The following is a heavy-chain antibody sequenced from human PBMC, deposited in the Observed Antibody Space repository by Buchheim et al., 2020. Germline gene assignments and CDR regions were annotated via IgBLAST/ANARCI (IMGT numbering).Heavy chain of an antibody. V-gene: IGHV4-59*12. J-gene: IGHJ5*02. CDR3: AREGSNNSPNHRPNWFDP. D-gene: IGHD4-23*01. CDR2: IYYSGST. Sequence: QVQLQESGPGLVKPSETLSLTCTVSGGSISSYYWSWIRQPPGKGLEWIGYIYYSGSTNYNPSLKSRVTISVDKSKNQFSLKLSSVTAADTAVYYCAREGSNNSPNHRPNWFDPWGQGTL. CDR1: GGSISSYY.